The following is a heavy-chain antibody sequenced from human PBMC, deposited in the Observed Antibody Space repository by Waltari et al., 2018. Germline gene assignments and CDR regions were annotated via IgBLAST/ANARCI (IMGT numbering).Heavy chain of an antibody. D-gene: IGHD6-19*01. V-gene: IGHV4-34*01. Sequence: QVQLQQWGAGLLKPSETLSLTCAVYGGSFRGYYWTWIRQPPGKGLQWIGEINHSGRTNYNPSLKSRVTISVDKSKNQFSLKLTSVTAADTAVYFCARGRIAVASIAFDSWGPGTLVTVSS. CDR2: INHSGRT. CDR1: GGSFRGYY. CDR3: ARGRIAVASIAFDS. J-gene: IGHJ4*02.